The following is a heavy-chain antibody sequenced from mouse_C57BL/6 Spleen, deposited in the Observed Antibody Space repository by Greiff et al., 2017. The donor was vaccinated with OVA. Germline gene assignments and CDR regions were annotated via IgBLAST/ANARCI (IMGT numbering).Heavy chain of an antibody. CDR2: IDPENGDT. J-gene: IGHJ3*01. CDR3: TSYYYGSRGFAY. V-gene: IGHV14-4*01. CDR1: GFNIKDDY. Sequence: VHVKQSGAELVRPGASVKLSCTASGFNIKDDYMHWVKQRPEQGLEWIGWIDPENGDTEYASKFQGKATITADTSSNTAYLQLSSLTSEDTAVYYGTSYYYGSRGFAYWGQGTLVTVSA. D-gene: IGHD1-1*01.